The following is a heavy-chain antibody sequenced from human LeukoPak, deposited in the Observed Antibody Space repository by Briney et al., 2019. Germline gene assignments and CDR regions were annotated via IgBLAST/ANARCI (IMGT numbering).Heavy chain of an antibody. D-gene: IGHD5-18*01. J-gene: IGHJ5*02. V-gene: IGHV3-30*02. CDR1: VFTFSSYG. Sequence: VQPGGSLRLSCAASVFTFSSYGMHWVRQAPGKGLEWVAFIQNDGNNKYYRDSVKGRFTISRDNSENMLYLQMNSLRAEDTALYYCAKGYSNGYSGSWGQGTLVTVSS. CDR2: IQNDGNNK. CDR3: AKGYSNGYSGS.